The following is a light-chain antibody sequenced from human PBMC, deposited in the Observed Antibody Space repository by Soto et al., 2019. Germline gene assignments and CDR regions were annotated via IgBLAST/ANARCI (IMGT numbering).Light chain of an antibody. J-gene: IGLJ2*01. CDR2: DNN. CDR1: SSNVGNNY. Sequence: QSVLTQPPSVSAAPGQKVTISCSGSSSNVGNNYVSWYQQLPGTAPKLLIYDNNKRPSGIPDRFSGSKSATSATLDITALRTGDEADYYCGAWDSTLMGVVFGGGTKLTVL. CDR3: GAWDSTLMGVV. V-gene: IGLV1-51*01.